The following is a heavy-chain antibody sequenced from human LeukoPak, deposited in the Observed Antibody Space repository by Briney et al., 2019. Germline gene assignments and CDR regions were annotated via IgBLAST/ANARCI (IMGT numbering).Heavy chain of an antibody. Sequence: ASVKVSRKASGYTFTTITENWVRHGPGPGLGLVGWIDMNTGEPRYAQGFTGPFVFSLATSVSTAYLQISTLKAEDTAVYYCARGYSHDREGAFDIWGQGTMVTVSS. CDR1: GYTFTTIT. D-gene: IGHD5-18*01. V-gene: IGHV7-4-1*02. CDR2: IDMNTGEP. CDR3: ARGYSHDREGAFDI. J-gene: IGHJ3*02.